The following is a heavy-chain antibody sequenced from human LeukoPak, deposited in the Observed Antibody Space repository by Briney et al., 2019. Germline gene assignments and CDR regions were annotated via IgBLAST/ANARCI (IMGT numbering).Heavy chain of an antibody. D-gene: IGHD4-17*01. CDR1: GGSISSGGYS. CDR3: ARVYGDYED. V-gene: IGHV4-30-4*07. J-gene: IGHJ4*02. CDR2: IYYSGST. Sequence: PSETLSLTCAVSGGSISSGGYSWSWIRQPPGKGLEWIGYIYYSGSTYYNPSLKSRVTVSVDTSKNQFSLKLNSVTAADTAVYYCARVYGDYEDWGQGTLVTVSS.